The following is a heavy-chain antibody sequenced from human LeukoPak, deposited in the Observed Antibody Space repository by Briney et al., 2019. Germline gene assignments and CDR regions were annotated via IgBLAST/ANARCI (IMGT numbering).Heavy chain of an antibody. J-gene: IGHJ5*02. V-gene: IGHV3-7*01. CDR2: IKEDGSEK. CDR3: LSTSGP. CDR1: GFTFSYYW. D-gene: IGHD1-26*01. Sequence: GGSLRLSCAVSGFTFSYYWMRWVRQAPGKGLEWVANIKEDGSEKYYVDSVRGRFTVSIDNAKNSLYLQMSSLRAEDTAVYYCLSTSGPWGQGTLVTVSS.